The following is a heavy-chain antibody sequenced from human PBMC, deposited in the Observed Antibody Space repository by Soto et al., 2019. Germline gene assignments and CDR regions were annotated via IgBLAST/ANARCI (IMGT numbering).Heavy chain of an antibody. V-gene: IGHV3-15*01. D-gene: IGHD4-4*01. CDR1: GFSFSSAW. J-gene: IGHJ4*02. Sequence: GGSLRLSCAASGFSFSSAWMSWVRQTPEKGLEWVVRIKSKSDGVTTDYAAPVKGRLTISRDDSENTLYLQMNSLKTEDTAVYYCTTDRFYSPVDHGGQGTLVTVSS. CDR3: TTDRFYSPVDH. CDR2: IKSKSDGVTT.